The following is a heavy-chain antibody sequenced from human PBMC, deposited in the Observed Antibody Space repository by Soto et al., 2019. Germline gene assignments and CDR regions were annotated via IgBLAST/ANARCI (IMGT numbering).Heavy chain of an antibody. CDR2: INPSGGST. CDR1: GYTFSSYY. D-gene: IGHD5-12*01. Sequence: ASVKVSCKASGYTFSSYYMHWVRQAPGQGLEWMGIINPSGGSTSYAQKFQGRVTMTRDTSTSTVYMEVSSLRSEDTAVYYCARDLAGGVVTTISYFDYWGPGALVTVSS. J-gene: IGHJ4*02. CDR3: ARDLAGGVVTTISYFDY. V-gene: IGHV1-46*01.